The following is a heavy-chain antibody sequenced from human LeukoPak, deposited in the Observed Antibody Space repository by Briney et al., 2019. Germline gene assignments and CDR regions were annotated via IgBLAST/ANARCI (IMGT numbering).Heavy chain of an antibody. CDR2: IDFSGSTI. V-gene: IGHV3-48*03. J-gene: IGHJ6*03. CDR1: GLTFSHFE. CDR3: ARGFGVAYYYYSMDV. D-gene: IGHD3-3*01. Sequence: GGSLRLSCAASGLTFSHFEMNWVRQAPGKGLEWVSYIDFSGSTIYYADSVEGRFSISRDNAKNSVYLQMNSLRAEDTAVYYCARGFGVAYYYYSMDVWGKGTTVTISS.